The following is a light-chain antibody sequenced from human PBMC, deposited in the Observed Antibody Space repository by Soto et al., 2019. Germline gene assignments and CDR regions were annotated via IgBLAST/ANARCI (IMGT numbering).Light chain of an antibody. J-gene: IGKJ4*01. Sequence: EVVLTQSPGALSLSPGERATLSCRASHSVDSSYFAWYQQRPGQAPRLLIYETSSRATGIPDRFSGSGSGTYFTLTVSRLEPEYFAVYFCQQYGSYPLTFGGGTKVEIK. CDR3: QQYGSYPLT. CDR1: HSVDSSY. CDR2: ETS. V-gene: IGKV3-20*01.